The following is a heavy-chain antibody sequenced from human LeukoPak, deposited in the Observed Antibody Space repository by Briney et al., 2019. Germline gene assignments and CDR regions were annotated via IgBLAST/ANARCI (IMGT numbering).Heavy chain of an antibody. Sequence: SETLSLTCTVSGGSISSDGYYWSWIRQHPGKGLEWIGYIYCSGSTYYNPPLKSRVTISVDTSKNQFSLKLSSVTAADTAVYYCARVNCSGGSCYLGYWGQGTLVTVSS. CDR1: GGSISSDGYY. V-gene: IGHV4-31*03. CDR3: ARVNCSGGSCYLGY. D-gene: IGHD2-15*01. J-gene: IGHJ4*02. CDR2: IYCSGST.